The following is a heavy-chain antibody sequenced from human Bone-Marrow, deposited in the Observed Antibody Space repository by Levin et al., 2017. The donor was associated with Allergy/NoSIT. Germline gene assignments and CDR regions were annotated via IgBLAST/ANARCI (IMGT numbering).Heavy chain of an antibody. CDR1: GFTFSSYA. CDR3: ARELRGGAFDI. CDR2: ISYDGSNK. J-gene: IGHJ3*02. Sequence: LSLTCAASGFTFSSYAMHWVRQAPGKGLEWVAVISYDGSNKYYADSVKGRFTISRDNSKNTLYLQMNSLRAEDTAVYYCARELRGGAFDIWGQGTMVTVSS. D-gene: IGHD3-16*01. V-gene: IGHV3-30-3*01.